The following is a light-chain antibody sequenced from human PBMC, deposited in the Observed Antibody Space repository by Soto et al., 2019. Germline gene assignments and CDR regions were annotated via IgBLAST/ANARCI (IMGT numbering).Light chain of an antibody. CDR2: EVS. CDR1: SSDVGGYNY. J-gene: IGLJ1*01. Sequence: QSALTQPPSASGSLGQSVTIPCTGTSSDVGGYNYVSWYQQHPGKAPKLMIYEVSKRPSGVPDRFSGSKSGNTASLTVSGLQAEDEADYYCSSYAGSNNFPYVFGTGTKVTV. V-gene: IGLV2-8*01. CDR3: SSYAGSNNFPYV.